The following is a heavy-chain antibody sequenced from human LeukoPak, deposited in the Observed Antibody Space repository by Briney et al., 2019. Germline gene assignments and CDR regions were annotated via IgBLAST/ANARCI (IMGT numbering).Heavy chain of an antibody. D-gene: IGHD3-10*01. V-gene: IGHV1-2*02. CDR1: GYTFTGYY. CDR3: ARVYGSGSGPRQLAH. Sequence: ASVKVSCKASGYTFTGYYMHWVRQAPGQGLEWMGWINPNSGGTNYAQKFQGRVTMTRDTSISTAYMELSRLRSDDTAVYYCARVYGSGSGPRQLAHWGQGTLATVSS. J-gene: IGHJ4*02. CDR2: INPNSGGT.